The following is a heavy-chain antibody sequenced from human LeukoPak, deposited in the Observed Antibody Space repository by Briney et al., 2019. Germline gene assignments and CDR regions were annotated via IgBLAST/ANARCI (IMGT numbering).Heavy chain of an antibody. CDR1: GGSISSYY. CDR2: IYYSGST. J-gene: IGHJ3*02. V-gene: IGHV4-59*01. Sequence: PSETLSLTCTVSGGSISSYYWSWIRQPPGKGLEWIGYIYYSGSTNYNPSLKSRVTISVDTSKNQFSLRLSSVTAADTAVYYCARDGDYYDSSGSDDAFDIWGQGTMVTASS. CDR3: ARDGDYYDSSGSDDAFDI. D-gene: IGHD3-22*01.